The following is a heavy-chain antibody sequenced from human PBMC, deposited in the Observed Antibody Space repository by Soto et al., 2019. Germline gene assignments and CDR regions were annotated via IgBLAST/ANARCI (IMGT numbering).Heavy chain of an antibody. CDR2: ISSSSSYT. J-gene: IGHJ6*02. Sequence: PGGSLRLSXAASGFTFSDYYMSWIRQAPGKGLEWVSYISSSSSYTNYADSVKGRFAISRDNAKNSLYLQMNSLRAEDTAVYYCARDLRHCSSTSCQIYYYYYGMDVWGQGTTVTVSS. CDR3: ARDLRHCSSTSCQIYYYYYGMDV. D-gene: IGHD2-2*01. CDR1: GFTFSDYY. V-gene: IGHV3-11*06.